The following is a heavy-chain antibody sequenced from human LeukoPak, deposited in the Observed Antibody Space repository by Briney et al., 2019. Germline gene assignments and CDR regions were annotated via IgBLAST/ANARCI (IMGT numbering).Heavy chain of an antibody. V-gene: IGHV4-59*01. CDR1: GGSISSYY. Sequence: SETLSLTCTVSGGSISSYYWSWIRQPPGKVLEWIGYIHYSGSTNYNPSLKSRVTISVDTSKNQFSLKLTSVTAADTAVYYCARATVVAAYFDYWGQGTLVTVSS. D-gene: IGHD2-15*01. CDR3: ARATVVAAYFDY. CDR2: IHYSGST. J-gene: IGHJ4*02.